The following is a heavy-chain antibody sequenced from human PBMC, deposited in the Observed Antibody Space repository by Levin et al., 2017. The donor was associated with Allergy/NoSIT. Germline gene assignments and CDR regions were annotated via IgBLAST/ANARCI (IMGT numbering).Heavy chain of an antibody. CDR1: GFSFNTYA. D-gene: IGHD6-19*01. J-gene: IGHJ6*02. CDR3: AKVGYTSGFYKGYSYYGMDV. CDR2: ISNDGNFK. V-gene: IGHV3-30*04. Sequence: GGSLRLSCAASGFSFNTYAIHWVRQAPVKGLEWVGIISNDGNFKYYADSVKGRFTISRDNSKNTLYLEVNSLRPEDTAVYYCAKVGYTSGFYKGYSYYGMDVWGQGTTVTVSS.